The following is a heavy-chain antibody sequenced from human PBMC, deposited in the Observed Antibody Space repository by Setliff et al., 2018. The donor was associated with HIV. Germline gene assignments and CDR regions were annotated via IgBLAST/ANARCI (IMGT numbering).Heavy chain of an antibody. CDR1: GYTFTNYG. D-gene: IGHD1-26*01. CDR3: ARILVGVDDAFDI. J-gene: IGHJ3*02. V-gene: IGHV1-18*01. CDR2: ISAYNGNA. Sequence: ASVKVSCKASGYTFTNYGISWVRQAPGQGLEWMGWISAYNGNANYAQKLQDRVTMTTDTSTSTAYMELRSLRSDDTAVYYCARILVGVDDAFDIWGQGTMVTVSS.